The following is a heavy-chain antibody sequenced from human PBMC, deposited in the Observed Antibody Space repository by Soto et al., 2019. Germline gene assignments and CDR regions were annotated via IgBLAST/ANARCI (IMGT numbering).Heavy chain of an antibody. CDR2: GYHGGNT. Sequence: QLQLQESGPGLVKPSETQSLTCTVSGGSISSNSYYWAWIRQPPGKGLEWIGSGYHGGNTYYNPSHKSGVTLSVDTSTNLLSLRPNSVTAADTAVYYCARHLSGYGYLYFEYWGQGILVTVSS. CDR3: ARHLSGYGYLYFEY. CDR1: GGSISSNSYY. V-gene: IGHV4-39*01. J-gene: IGHJ4*02. D-gene: IGHD5-18*01.